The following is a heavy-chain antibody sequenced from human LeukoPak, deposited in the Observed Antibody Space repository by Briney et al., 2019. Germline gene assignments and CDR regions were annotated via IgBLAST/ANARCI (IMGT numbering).Heavy chain of an antibody. J-gene: IGHJ4*02. Sequence: PGRSLRLSCAASGFTFRSYGMHWVRQAPGKGLEWVAVISYAGSNKYYADSVKGRFTISRDNSKNTLYLQMNSLRAEDTAVYYCARDRGYSSGRGKDYWGQGTLVTVSS. CDR3: ARDRGYSSGRGKDY. CDR1: GFTFRSYG. CDR2: ISYAGSNK. D-gene: IGHD6-19*01. V-gene: IGHV3-30*03.